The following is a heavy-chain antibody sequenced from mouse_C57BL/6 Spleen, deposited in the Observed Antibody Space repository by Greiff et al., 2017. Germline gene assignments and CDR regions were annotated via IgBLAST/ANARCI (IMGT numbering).Heavy chain of an antibody. Sequence: VQLQQSGAELVRPGASVKLSCTASGFNIKDDYMHWVQQRPEQGLEWIGWIDPENGDTEYASKFQGKATITADTSSNTAYLQLSSLTSEDTAVYYCTTGGSTYAMDYWGQGTSVTVSS. CDR1: GFNIKDDY. CDR3: TTGGSTYAMDY. V-gene: IGHV14-4*01. CDR2: IDPENGDT. J-gene: IGHJ4*01.